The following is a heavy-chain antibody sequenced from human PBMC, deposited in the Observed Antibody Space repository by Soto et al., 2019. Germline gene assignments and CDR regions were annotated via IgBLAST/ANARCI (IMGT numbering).Heavy chain of an antibody. CDR1: GYTFTSYG. J-gene: IGHJ5*02. CDR2: ISAYNGNT. D-gene: IGHD6-13*01. Sequence: ASVKVSCKASGYTFTSYGISWVRQAPGQGLEWMGWISAYNGNTNYAQKLQGRVTMTTDTSTSTAYMELRSLRSDDTAVYYCARIVGQLVRGWFDPWGQGTLVTVSS. V-gene: IGHV1-18*04. CDR3: ARIVGQLVRGWFDP.